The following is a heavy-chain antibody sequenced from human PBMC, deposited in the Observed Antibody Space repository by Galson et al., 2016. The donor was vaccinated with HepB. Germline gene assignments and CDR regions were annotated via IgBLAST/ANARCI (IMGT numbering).Heavy chain of an antibody. CDR3: ARDGHKWDFDY. CDR1: GYRFTTFY. V-gene: IGHV1-46*01. J-gene: IGHJ4*02. CDR2: IMPEDGYT. D-gene: IGHD1-26*01. Sequence: SVKVSCKASGYRFTTFYVHWVRQAPGQGLEWIGRIMPEDGYTIYAQKFQGRVTITRDTSTSTVYMDLRSLMSADTGVYYCARDGHKWDFDYWGQGILVTVSS.